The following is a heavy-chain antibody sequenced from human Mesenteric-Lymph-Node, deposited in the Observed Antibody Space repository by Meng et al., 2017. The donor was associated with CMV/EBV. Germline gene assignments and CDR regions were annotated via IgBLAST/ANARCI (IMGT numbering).Heavy chain of an antibody. CDR1: GFSVSAYY. J-gene: IGHJ4*02. D-gene: IGHD3-16*01. V-gene: IGHV3-53*01. Sequence: SGFSVSAYYMDWVRQAQGQGLVWVAVIFGGGSTVYVDSVKGRFLISSDNSKNTVYLQINSLRADDTAVYFCVRGEKMGNFYTNYFDSWGQGTLVTVSS. CDR3: VRGEKMGNFYTNYFDS. CDR2: IFGGGST.